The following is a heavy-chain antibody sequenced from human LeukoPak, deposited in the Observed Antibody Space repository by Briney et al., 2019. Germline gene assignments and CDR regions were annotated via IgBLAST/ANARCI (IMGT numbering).Heavy chain of an antibody. V-gene: IGHV1-46*01. CDR3: ARVASITIFGVAYFDY. CDR1: GCTFTSYY. Sequence: ASVKVSCKASGCTFTSYYMHWVRQAPGQGLEWMGIINPSGGSTSYAQKFQGRVTMTRDTSTSTVYMELSSLRSEDTAVYYCARVASITIFGVAYFDYWGQGTLVTVSS. J-gene: IGHJ4*02. CDR2: INPSGGST. D-gene: IGHD3-3*01.